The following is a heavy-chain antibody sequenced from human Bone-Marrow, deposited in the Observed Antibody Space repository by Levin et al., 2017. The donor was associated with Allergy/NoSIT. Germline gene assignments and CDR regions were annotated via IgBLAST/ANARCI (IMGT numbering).Heavy chain of an antibody. CDR2: IIPIFGTA. CDR1: GGTFSSYA. J-gene: IGHJ3*02. V-gene: IGHV1-69*13. D-gene: IGHD5-12*01. Sequence: SVKVSCKASGGTFSSYAISWVRQAPGQGLEWMGGIIPIFGTANYAQKFQGRVTITADESTSTAYMELSSLRSEDTAVYYCARLADIVATIGFGAFDIWGQGTMVTVSS. CDR3: ARLADIVATIGFGAFDI.